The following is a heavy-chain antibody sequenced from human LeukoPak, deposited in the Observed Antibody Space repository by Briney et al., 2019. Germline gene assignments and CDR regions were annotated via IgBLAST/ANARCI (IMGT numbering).Heavy chain of an antibody. CDR3: ARETPSGIAAANGFDY. CDR1: GFTFSSYS. D-gene: IGHD6-13*01. J-gene: IGHJ4*02. V-gene: IGHV3-21*01. Sequence: GGSLRLSCAASGFTFSSYSMNWVRQAPGKGLEWVSSISSSSSYIYYAVSVKGRFTISRDNAKNSLYLQMNSLRAEDTAVYYCARETPSGIAAANGFDYWGQGTLVTVSS. CDR2: ISSSSSYI.